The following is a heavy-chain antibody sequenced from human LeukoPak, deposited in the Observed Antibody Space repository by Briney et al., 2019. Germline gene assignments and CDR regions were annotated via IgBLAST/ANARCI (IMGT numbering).Heavy chain of an antibody. CDR2: ISGSDGST. CDR3: ARDPPSRGTRYFDY. V-gene: IGHV3-23*01. CDR1: GFTFSSYG. J-gene: IGHJ4*02. D-gene: IGHD3-16*01. Sequence: PGGSLRLSCTASGFTFSSYGMSWVRQAPGKGLEWVSAISGSDGSTYYADSVKGRFTISRDNSKNTLYLQMDSLRVEDTAVYYCARDPPSRGTRYFDYWGQGILVTVSS.